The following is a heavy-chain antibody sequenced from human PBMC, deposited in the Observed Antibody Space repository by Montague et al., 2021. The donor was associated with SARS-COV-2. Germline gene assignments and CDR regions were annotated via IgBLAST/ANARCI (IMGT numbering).Heavy chain of an antibody. D-gene: IGHD1-7*01. Sequence: PALVKPTQTLTLTCTFSGFSLSTSGMCVSWIRQPPGKALEWLARXDWDDDKYYSTSLKTRLTISKDTSKNQVVLTMTNMVPVDTATYYCARETGTTVSLDYWGQGTLVTVSS. CDR3: ARETGTTVSLDY. CDR1: GFSLSTSGMC. CDR2: XDWDDDK. V-gene: IGHV2-70*11. J-gene: IGHJ4*02.